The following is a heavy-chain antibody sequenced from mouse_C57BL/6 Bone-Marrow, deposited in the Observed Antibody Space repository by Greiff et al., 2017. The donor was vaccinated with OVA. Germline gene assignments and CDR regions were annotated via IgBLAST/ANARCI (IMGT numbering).Heavy chain of an antibody. D-gene: IGHD2-4*01. CDR1: GYTFTDYN. Sequence: EVKLVESGPELVKPGASVKIPCKASGYTFTDYNMDWVKQSHGKSLEWIGDINPNNGGTIYNQKFKGKATLTVAKSSSTAYMELRSLTSEDTAVYYCARLGYDYGGDYWGQGTTLTVSS. V-gene: IGHV1-18*01. CDR3: ARLGYDYGGDY. J-gene: IGHJ2*01. CDR2: INPNNGGT.